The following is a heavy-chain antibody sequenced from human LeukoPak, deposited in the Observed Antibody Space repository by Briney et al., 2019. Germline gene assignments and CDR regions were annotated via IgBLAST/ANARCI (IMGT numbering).Heavy chain of an antibody. Sequence: GGSLRFSCAASGFTFSSYAMHWVRQAPGKGLEWVAVISYDGSNKYYADSVKGRFTISRDNSKNTLYLQMNSLRAEDTAVYYCARSSGWTRDGHMDVWGKGTGHRLL. CDR1: GFTFSSYA. J-gene: IGHJ6*03. CDR2: ISYDGSNK. D-gene: IGHD5-24*01. CDR3: ARSSGWTRDGHMDV. V-gene: IGHV3-30*01.